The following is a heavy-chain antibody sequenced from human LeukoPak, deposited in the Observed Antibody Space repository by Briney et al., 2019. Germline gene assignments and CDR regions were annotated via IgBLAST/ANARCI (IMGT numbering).Heavy chain of an antibody. V-gene: IGHV3-23*01. Sequence: AGGSLRLSCAASGFTFSSYAMSWVRQAPGKGLEWVSGISGSGVSTYYVDSVKGRFTISRDNSKNTFYLQMNSLRAEDMAVYYCAKIRGRDGWYYFDYWGQGTLVTVSS. CDR3: AKIRGRDGWYYFDY. J-gene: IGHJ4*02. D-gene: IGHD5-24*01. CDR1: GFTFSSYA. CDR2: ISGSGVST.